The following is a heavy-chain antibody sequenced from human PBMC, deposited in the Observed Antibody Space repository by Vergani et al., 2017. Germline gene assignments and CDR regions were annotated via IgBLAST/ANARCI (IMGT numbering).Heavy chain of an antibody. D-gene: IGHD3-22*01. J-gene: IGHJ3*02. CDR2: IRYDGSNQ. CDR3: AKGAITMIVVVIAGDAFDI. V-gene: IGHV3-30*02. CDR1: GFTFSSYG. Sequence: QVQLVESGGGVVQPGGSLRLSCAASGFTFSSYGMHWVRQAPGKGLEWVAFIRYDGSNQYYADSVKGRFTISRDNSKNTLYLQMNSLRAEDTAVYYCAKGAITMIVVVIAGDAFDIWGQGTMVTVSS.